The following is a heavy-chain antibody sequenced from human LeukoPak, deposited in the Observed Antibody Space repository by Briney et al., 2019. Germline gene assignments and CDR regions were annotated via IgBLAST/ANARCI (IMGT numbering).Heavy chain of an antibody. V-gene: IGHV3-74*01. CDR1: GFTFSSNW. D-gene: IGHD1-26*01. CDR3: VRDLGGSSGT. Sequence: GGSLRLSCAASGFTFSSNWMHWVRQAPGKGLVWVSRINEDGSTTNYADSVKGRSTIFRDNAKKTLYLQIKSLRAEDTAVYYCVRDLGGSSGTWGQGPRVTVSS. CDR2: INEDGSTT. J-gene: IGHJ5*02.